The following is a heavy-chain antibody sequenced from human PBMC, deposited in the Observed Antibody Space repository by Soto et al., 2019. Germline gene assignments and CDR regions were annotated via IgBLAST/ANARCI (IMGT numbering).Heavy chain of an antibody. D-gene: IGHD3-22*01. J-gene: IGHJ3*02. V-gene: IGHV1-69*01. CDR1: GGTFSSYA. CDR3: ASVTMIVVLVAFDI. CDR2: IIPIFGTA. Sequence: QVQLVQSGAEVKKPGSSVKVSCKASGGTFSSYAISWVRQAPGQGLEWMGGIIPIFGTANYAQKFQGRVTIPADESTSTAYMELSSLRFEDKAVYYCASVTMIVVLVAFDIWGQGTMVTVSS.